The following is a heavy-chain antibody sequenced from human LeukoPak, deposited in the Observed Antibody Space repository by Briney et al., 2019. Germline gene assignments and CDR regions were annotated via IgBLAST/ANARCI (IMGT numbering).Heavy chain of an antibody. D-gene: IGHD2-2*02. V-gene: IGHV3-48*03. J-gene: IGHJ6*02. CDR2: MSGGGNII. Sequence: GGSLRLSCAASGFTFSGYEMNWVRQAPGNGLEWVSYMSGGGNIIHYADSVKGRFTISRDDAQYSLYLQMNSLRADDTAVYYCARAGYTYTWPPSYYYGMDVWGQGTTVTASS. CDR3: ARAGYTYTWPPSYYYGMDV. CDR1: GFTFSGYE.